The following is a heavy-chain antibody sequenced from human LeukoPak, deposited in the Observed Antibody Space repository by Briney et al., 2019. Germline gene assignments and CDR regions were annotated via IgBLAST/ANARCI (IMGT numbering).Heavy chain of an antibody. CDR1: GFTFSSYG. D-gene: IGHD3-3*01. V-gene: IGHV3-30*18. CDR3: AKATYYDFWSGYYYFDY. Sequence: GGSLRLSCAASGFTFSSYGMHWVRQAPVKGLEWVAVISYDGSNKYYADSVKGRFTISRDNSKNTLYLQMNSLRDEDTAVYYCAKATYYDFWSGYYYFDYWGQGTLVTVSS. J-gene: IGHJ4*02. CDR2: ISYDGSNK.